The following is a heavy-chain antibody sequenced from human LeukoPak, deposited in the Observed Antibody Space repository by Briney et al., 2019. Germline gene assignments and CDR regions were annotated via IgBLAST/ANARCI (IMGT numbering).Heavy chain of an antibody. CDR3: ARAPIQEDYVWGSYRSPFDY. CDR2: IVFDGSKK. V-gene: IGHV3-30*02. Sequence: PGGSLRLSCAASGFTFSNFGIHWVRQAPGKGLEWVSFIVFDGSKKFYADSVKGRFIISRDNSKNTLYLQMNSLRAEDTAVYYCARAPIQEDYVWGSYRSPFDYWGQGTLVTVSS. CDR1: GFTFSNFG. D-gene: IGHD3-16*02. J-gene: IGHJ4*02.